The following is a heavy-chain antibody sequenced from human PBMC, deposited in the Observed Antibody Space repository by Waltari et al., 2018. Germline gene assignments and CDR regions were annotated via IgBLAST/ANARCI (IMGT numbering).Heavy chain of an antibody. CDR1: GDSMGSTYL. V-gene: IGHV4-4*02. CDR2: GHRSGIP. CDR3: ARDRGRGLYLDS. J-gene: IGHJ4*02. D-gene: IGHD2-15*01. Sequence: QLQLQESGPGLVKPSGTLSLTCAVSGDSMGSTYLWNWVRQPPGKGLEWIGQGHRSGIPNSTPAFAGRVPVSLDTYNNQFSLKVTSATAADTAVYYCARDRGRGLYLDSWGPGTLVTVSP.